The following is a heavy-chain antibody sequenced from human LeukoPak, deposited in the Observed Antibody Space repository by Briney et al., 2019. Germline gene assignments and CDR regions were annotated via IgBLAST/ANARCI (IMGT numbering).Heavy chain of an antibody. V-gene: IGHV1-24*01. CDR1: GYSLSDSS. Sequence: ASVRVSCKVSGYSLSDSSMLWVRQAPGKGLEWMGTFNPEDGETIYAQKFQGRVTMTEDTSIDTAYLDLSSLRSEDTAVYYCATPRYSDNRGYYYDLTYWGQGTLVTVSS. CDR3: ATPRYSDNRGYYYDLTY. CDR2: FNPEDGET. D-gene: IGHD3-22*01. J-gene: IGHJ4*02.